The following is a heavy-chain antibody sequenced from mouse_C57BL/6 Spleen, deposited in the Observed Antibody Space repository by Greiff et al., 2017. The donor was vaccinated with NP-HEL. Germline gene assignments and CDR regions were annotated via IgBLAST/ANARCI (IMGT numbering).Heavy chain of an antibody. CDR3: ARMGNYFDY. Sequence: EVKLQQSGPELVKPGASVKISCKASGYTFTDYYMNWVKQSHGKSLEWIGDINPNNGGTSYNQKFKGKATLTVDKSSSTAYMELRSLTSEDSAVYYCARMGNYFDYWGQGTTLTVSS. J-gene: IGHJ2*01. V-gene: IGHV1-26*01. CDR1: GYTFTDYY. CDR2: INPNNGGT. D-gene: IGHD4-1*01.